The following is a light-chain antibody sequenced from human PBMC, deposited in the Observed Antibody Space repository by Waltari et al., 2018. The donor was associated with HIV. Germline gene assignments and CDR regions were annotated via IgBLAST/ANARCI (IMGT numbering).Light chain of an antibody. Sequence: DIQVTQSPSNLSASVGDKVTITCRASRDIVDWLAWYQHKPSQAPKLLIYTASTLHTGVPSRFSGSGSGTDFALTIASLQVDDFATYYCQQYKSYSFTFGPGTTVEMK. J-gene: IGKJ3*01. V-gene: IGKV1-5*03. CDR2: TAS. CDR1: RDIVDW. CDR3: QQYKSYSFT.